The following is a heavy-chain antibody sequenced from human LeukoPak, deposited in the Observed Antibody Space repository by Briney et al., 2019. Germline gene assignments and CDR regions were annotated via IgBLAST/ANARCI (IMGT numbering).Heavy chain of an antibody. D-gene: IGHD3-10*01. Sequence: GESLKISCKGSGYSFTSYWIGWVRQIPGKGLEWMGTMYLGDSDIRYSPSFQGQVTISADKSISTAYLHWSSLRASDTAMYYCVRLGSGTYSPEFDFWGQGTLVTVSS. CDR3: VRLGSGTYSPEFDF. CDR2: MYLGDSDI. V-gene: IGHV5-51*01. CDR1: GYSFTSYW. J-gene: IGHJ4*02.